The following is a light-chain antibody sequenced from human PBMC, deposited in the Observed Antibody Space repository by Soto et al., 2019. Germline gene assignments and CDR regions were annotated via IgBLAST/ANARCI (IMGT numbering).Light chain of an antibody. CDR1: QGIRNF. CDR3: QMYSSVPV. J-gene: IGKJ3*01. Sequence: DIQMTQSPTSLSASVGDRVTITCRASQGIRNFVAWYQQKPGKAPKLLIYAASTLQSGVPSRFSGSGSGTDFTLTINGLRPEDVATYSCQMYSSVPVFGPGTKVEIK. V-gene: IGKV1-27*01. CDR2: AAS.